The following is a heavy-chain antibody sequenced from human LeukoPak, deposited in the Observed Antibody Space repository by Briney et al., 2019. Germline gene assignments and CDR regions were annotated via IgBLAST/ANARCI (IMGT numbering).Heavy chain of an antibody. J-gene: IGHJ5*02. CDR1: GYTFTSYA. CDR2: ISAYNGNT. Sequence: GASVKVSCKASGYTFTSYAMHWVRQAPGQRLEWMGWISAYNGNTNYAQKLQGRVTMTTDTSTSTAYMELRSLRSDDTAVYYCARVIGIAVAGTSLWFDPWGQGTLVTVSS. CDR3: ARVIGIAVAGTSLWFDP. D-gene: IGHD6-19*01. V-gene: IGHV1-18*01.